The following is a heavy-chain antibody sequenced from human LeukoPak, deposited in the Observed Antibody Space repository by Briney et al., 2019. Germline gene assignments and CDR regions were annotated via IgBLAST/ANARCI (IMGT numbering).Heavy chain of an antibody. J-gene: IGHJ4*02. CDR2: ISSSSSYI. V-gene: IGHV3-21*01. Sequence: GGSLRLSCAASGFTFSSYSMNWVRQAPGEGLGWVSSISSSSSYIYYADPVKGRFTISRDNAKNSLYLQMNSLRAEDTAVYYCARGGWNDVGILWYWGQGTLVTVSS. CDR3: ARGGWNDVGILWY. CDR1: GFTFSSYS. D-gene: IGHD1-1*01.